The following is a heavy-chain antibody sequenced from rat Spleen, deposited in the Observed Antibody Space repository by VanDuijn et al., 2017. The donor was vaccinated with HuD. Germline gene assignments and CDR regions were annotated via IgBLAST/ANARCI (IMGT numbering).Heavy chain of an antibody. J-gene: IGHJ2*01. CDR1: GFSLSSNG. V-gene: IGHV2S12*01. CDR2: ISSGGDT. CDR3: AGQHSTGIPGNFFDY. D-gene: IGHD1-9*01. Sequence: QVQLKESGPGLVQPSQTLSLTCTVSGFSLSSNGVSWVRQPPGQGLELIAAISSGGDTYYSSALKSRLSISRDTSKNQVFLRMNSLQTEDTAIYYCAGQHSTGIPGNFFDYWGQGVMVTVSS.